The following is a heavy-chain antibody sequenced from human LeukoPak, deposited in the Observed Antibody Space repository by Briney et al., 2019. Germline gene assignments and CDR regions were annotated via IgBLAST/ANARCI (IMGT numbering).Heavy chain of an antibody. CDR2: ISAYNGNT. J-gene: IGHJ4*02. CDR3: ARTLDYHFDY. CDR1: GGTFSSYA. Sequence: ASVKVSCKASGGTFSSYAISWVRQAPGQGLEWMGWISAYNGNTNYAQKLQGRVTMTTDTSTSTAYMELRSLRSDDTAVYYCARTLDYHFDYWGQGTLVTVSS. D-gene: IGHD3/OR15-3a*01. V-gene: IGHV1-18*01.